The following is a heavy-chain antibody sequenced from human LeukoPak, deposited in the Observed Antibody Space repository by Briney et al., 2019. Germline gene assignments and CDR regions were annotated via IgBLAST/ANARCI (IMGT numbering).Heavy chain of an antibody. CDR3: ARNPEDILTGYFDY. D-gene: IGHD3-9*01. CDR2: IYSGGST. V-gene: IGHV3-53*01. Sequence: GGSLRLSCAASGFTFSSYAMSWVRQAPGKGLEWVSVIYSGGSTYYADSVKGRFTISRDNSKNTLYLQMNRLRAEDTAVYYCARNPEDILTGYFDYWGQGTLVTVSS. J-gene: IGHJ4*02. CDR1: GFTFSSYA.